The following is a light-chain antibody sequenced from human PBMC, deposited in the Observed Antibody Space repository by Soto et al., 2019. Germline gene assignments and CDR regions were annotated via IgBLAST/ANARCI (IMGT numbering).Light chain of an antibody. CDR2: AAS. V-gene: IGKV1-9*01. CDR3: QQYNNWPFS. CDR1: QDISSY. J-gene: IGKJ5*01. Sequence: DIQMTQSPSSLSASVGDRVTITCRASQDISSYLGWYQQKPGKAPKLLIYAASTLQRGVPSRFSGTGSETDFTLTISGLQSEDSAIYFCQQYNNWPFSFGQGTRLEIK.